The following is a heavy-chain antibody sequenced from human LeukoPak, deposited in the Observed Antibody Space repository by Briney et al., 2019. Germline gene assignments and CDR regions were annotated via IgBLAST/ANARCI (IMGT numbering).Heavy chain of an antibody. V-gene: IGHV3-23*01. CDR1: GFTFSSYA. J-gene: IGHJ4*02. CDR3: AKDLGAGGGSCFNY. D-gene: IGHD2-15*01. Sequence: GGSLRLSCAASGFTFSSYAMSWVRQAPGKGLEWVSAIGGSGADTYYVDSVKGRFSISRDNSKNTLYLQMNSLRVEDTALYYCAKDLGAGGGSCFNYWGQGTLVTVSS. CDR2: IGGSGADT.